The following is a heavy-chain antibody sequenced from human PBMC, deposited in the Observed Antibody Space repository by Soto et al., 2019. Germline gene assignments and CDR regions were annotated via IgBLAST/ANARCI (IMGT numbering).Heavy chain of an antibody. CDR3: ARHFSSNWFYFDY. J-gene: IGHJ4*02. CDR2: IYPGDSDT. D-gene: IGHD6-13*01. CDR1: GYIFINHW. Sequence: VESLKISCKGSGYIFINHWIGCVLQMPGKGLEWMGIIYPGDSDTKYSPSFEGQVTMSADKSTSTAYLQWRSLKASDTAMYFCARHFSSNWFYFDYWGRGTLVTVSS. V-gene: IGHV5-51*01.